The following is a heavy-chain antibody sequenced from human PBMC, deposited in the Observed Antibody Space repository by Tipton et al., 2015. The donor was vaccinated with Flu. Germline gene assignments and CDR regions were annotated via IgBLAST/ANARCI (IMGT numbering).Heavy chain of an antibody. D-gene: IGHD3-22*01. V-gene: IGHV4-34*01. CDR2: INHSGST. CDR3: ARPTDSSGYYGY. J-gene: IGHJ4*02. Sequence: LRLSCAVYGGSFSGYYWSWIRQPPGKGLEWIGEINHSGSTNYNPSLKSRVTISVDTSKNQFSLKLSSVTAADTAVYYCARPTDSSGYYGYWGQGTLVTVSS. CDR1: GGSFSGYY.